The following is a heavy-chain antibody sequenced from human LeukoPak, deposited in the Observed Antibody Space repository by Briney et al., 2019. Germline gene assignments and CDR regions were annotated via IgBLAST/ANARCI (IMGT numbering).Heavy chain of an antibody. V-gene: IGHV5-51*01. CDR1: GYSFTSYW. D-gene: IGHD6-19*01. CDR2: IYPGDSDT. CDR3: ARCDSSGWYFKSTSLSWFDP. Sequence: PGESLKISCQGSGYSFTSYWIGWVRQLPGKGLEWMGIIYPGDSDTRYSPSFQGQVTISADKSISTAYLQWSSLKASDTAMYYCARCDSSGWYFKSTSLSWFDPWGQGTLVTVSS. J-gene: IGHJ5*02.